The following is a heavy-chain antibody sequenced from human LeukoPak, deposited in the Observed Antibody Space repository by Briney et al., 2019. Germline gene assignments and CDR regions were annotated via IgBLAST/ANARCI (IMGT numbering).Heavy chain of an antibody. V-gene: IGHV3-30*18. J-gene: IGHJ4*02. Sequence: GGSLRLSCASSGFTFSDYGMHWVRQAPGKGLEWLALISYDGSKIYYADSVKGRFTISRDNSKNTLYLQMNSLRDEDTALYFCAKDRSSGWSFDYWGQGTLVTVSS. D-gene: IGHD6-19*01. CDR1: GFTFSDYG. CDR2: ISYDGSKI. CDR3: AKDRSSGWSFDY.